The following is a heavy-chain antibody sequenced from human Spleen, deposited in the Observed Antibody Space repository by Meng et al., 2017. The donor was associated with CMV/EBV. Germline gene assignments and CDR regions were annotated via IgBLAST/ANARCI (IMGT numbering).Heavy chain of an antibody. J-gene: IGHJ4*02. CDR1: GFTFNNYW. V-gene: IGHV3-7*01. D-gene: IGHD1-26*01. CDR3: ARVRGSYCLDY. Sequence: GGSLRLSCAASGFTFNNYWMSWVRQAPGKGLEWVANIKQDGNDKYYVDSVEGRFTISRDNAKNSLYLQMNTLRVEDTAVYYCARVRGSYCLDYWGQGTLVTVSS. CDR2: IKQDGNDK.